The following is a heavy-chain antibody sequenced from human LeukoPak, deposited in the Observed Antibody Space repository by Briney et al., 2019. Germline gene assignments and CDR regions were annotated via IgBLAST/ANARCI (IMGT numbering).Heavy chain of an antibody. CDR3: ARDRREVFYYDSSGYHDY. CDR2: INPNSGGT. J-gene: IGHJ4*02. D-gene: IGHD3-22*01. Sequence: ASVKVSCKASGYTFTGYYMHWVRQAPGQGREWMGRINPNSGGTNYAQKFQGRVTMTRDTSISTAYMELSRLRSDDTAVYYCARDRREVFYYDSSGYHDYWGQGTLVTVSS. V-gene: IGHV1-2*06. CDR1: GYTFTGYY.